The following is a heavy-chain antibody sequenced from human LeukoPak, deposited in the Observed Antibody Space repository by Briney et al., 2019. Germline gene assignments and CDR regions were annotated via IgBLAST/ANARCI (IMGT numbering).Heavy chain of an antibody. Sequence: GGSLRLSYAASGFTVSSNYMSWVRRAPGKGLEWVSVIYSGGSTYYADSVKGRFTISRDNSKNTLYLQMNSLRAEDTAVYYCAIRVYSGYDSADYWGQGTLVTVSS. CDR1: GFTVSSNY. D-gene: IGHD5-12*01. CDR3: AIRVYSGYDSADY. V-gene: IGHV3-53*01. CDR2: IYSGGST. J-gene: IGHJ4*02.